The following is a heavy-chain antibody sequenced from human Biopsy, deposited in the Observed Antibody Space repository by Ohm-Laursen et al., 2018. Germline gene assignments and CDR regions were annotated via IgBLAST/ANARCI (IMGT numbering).Heavy chain of an antibody. D-gene: IGHD3/OR15-3a*01. Sequence: GASVKVSCKASGYTFGNYDINWVRQTSGQGLEYMGWMNPKSGNTGYAQRFQGRVTMTRDNSVTTAYMELRSLTSEDSAVYFCAREWGGISFGPIDYWGQGTRVTVSS. CDR2: MNPKSGNT. V-gene: IGHV1-8*01. J-gene: IGHJ4*02. CDR1: GYTFGNYD. CDR3: AREWGGISFGPIDY.